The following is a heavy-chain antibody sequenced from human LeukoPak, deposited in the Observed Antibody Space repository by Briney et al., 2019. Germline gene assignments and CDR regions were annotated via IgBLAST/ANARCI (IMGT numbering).Heavy chain of an antibody. Sequence: GGSLRLSCAASGFTFSSYAMSWVRQAPGKGLEWVSAISGSGGSTYYADSVKGRFTISRDNSKNTLYLQMNSLRVEDTAVYYCAPPPRAMIVVVIDYWGQGTLVTVSS. J-gene: IGHJ4*02. CDR1: GFTFSSYA. CDR3: APPPRAMIVVVIDY. CDR2: ISGSGGST. D-gene: IGHD3-22*01. V-gene: IGHV3-23*01.